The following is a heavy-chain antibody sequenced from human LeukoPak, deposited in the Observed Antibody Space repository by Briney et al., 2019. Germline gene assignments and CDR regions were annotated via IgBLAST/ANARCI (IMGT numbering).Heavy chain of an antibody. CDR1: GYSIGSGYY. D-gene: IGHD3-10*01. CDR2: ILHSGST. J-gene: IGHJ6*04. CDR3: ARASGSYGSGSYYYYGMDV. V-gene: IGHV4-38-2*01. Sequence: SETLSLTCAVSGYSIGSGYYWGWIRQPPGKGLEWIGSILHSGSTYYNPSLKSRVNMSVDTSKNQISLKLSSVTAADTAVYYCARASGSYGSGSYYYYGMDVWGKGTTVTVSS.